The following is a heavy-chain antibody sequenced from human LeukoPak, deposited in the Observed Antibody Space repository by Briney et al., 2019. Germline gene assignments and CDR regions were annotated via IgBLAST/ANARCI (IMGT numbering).Heavy chain of an antibody. D-gene: IGHD3-3*01. CDR1: GFTFSSYW. CDR3: AGPSTYYDFWSGLN. Sequence: PGGSLRLSCAASGFTFSSYWMSWVRQAPGKGLEWVANIKQDGSEKYYVDSVKGRFTISRDNAKNSPYLQMNSLRAEDTAVYYCAGPSTYYDFWSGLNWGQGTLVTVSS. V-gene: IGHV3-7*01. CDR2: IKQDGSEK. J-gene: IGHJ4*02.